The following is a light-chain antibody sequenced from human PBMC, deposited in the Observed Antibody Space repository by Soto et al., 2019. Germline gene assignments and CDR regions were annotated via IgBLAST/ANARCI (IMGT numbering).Light chain of an antibody. Sequence: EIVLTQSPGTLSLSPGERATLSCRASQSVSSSHLAWYQQKPGQAPRLLIYGASNRATGIPDRFSGSGSGTDFTLTISRLEPEDFVLYYCQQYGSSPRTFGQGTKV. J-gene: IGKJ1*01. CDR1: QSVSSSH. CDR3: QQYGSSPRT. CDR2: GAS. V-gene: IGKV3-20*01.